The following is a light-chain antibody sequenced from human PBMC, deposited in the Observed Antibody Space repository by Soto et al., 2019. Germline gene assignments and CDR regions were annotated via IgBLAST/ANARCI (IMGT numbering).Light chain of an antibody. J-gene: IGKJ1*01. CDR2: DAS. CDR3: QQYNSYSWT. CDR1: QSISSW. V-gene: IGKV1-5*01. Sequence: DIQITHSPSTLSASVGDRVTITCRSSQSISSWLAWYQQKPGKAPKLLIYDASSLEGGVPSRFSGSGSGTEFTLTISSLQPDDFATYYCQQYNSYSWTLGQGTKVDIK.